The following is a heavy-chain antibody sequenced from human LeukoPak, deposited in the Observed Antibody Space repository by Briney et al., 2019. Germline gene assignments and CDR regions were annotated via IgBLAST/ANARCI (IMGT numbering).Heavy chain of an antibody. Sequence: GGSLRLSCAASGFTFSSYAMHWVRQAPGKGLEWVALIPSDGFNKYYADSVKGRFTISRDNSKNTLYLQMNSLRAEDTAVYYCARVPHTADAFDIWGQGTMVTVSS. V-gene: IGHV3-30-3*01. D-gene: IGHD4-17*01. CDR2: IPSDGFNK. CDR3: ARVPHTADAFDI. J-gene: IGHJ3*02. CDR1: GFTFSSYA.